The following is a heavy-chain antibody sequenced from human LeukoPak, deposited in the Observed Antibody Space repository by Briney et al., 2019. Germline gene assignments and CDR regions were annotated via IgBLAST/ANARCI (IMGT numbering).Heavy chain of an antibody. CDR3: ARDPTDRIVVVPAAPSLYGMDV. V-gene: IGHV1-2*02. D-gene: IGHD2-2*01. Sequence: ASVKVSCKASGYTFTGYYMHWVRQAPGQGLEWMGWINPNSGGTNYAQKFQGRVTMTRDTSISTANMELSRLRSDDTAVYYCARDPTDRIVVVPAAPSLYGMDVWGQGTTVTVSS. J-gene: IGHJ6*02. CDR2: INPNSGGT. CDR1: GYTFTGYY.